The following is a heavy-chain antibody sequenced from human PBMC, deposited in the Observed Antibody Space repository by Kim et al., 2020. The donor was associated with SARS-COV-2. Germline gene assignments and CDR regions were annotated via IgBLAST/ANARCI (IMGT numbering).Heavy chain of an antibody. CDR1: GYTFTSYD. V-gene: IGHV1-8*01. CDR3: ARGRLLLRFGGPNYFQH. D-gene: IGHD3-10*01. J-gene: IGHJ1*01. Sequence: ASVKVSCKASGYTFTSYDINWVRQATGQGLEWMGWMNPNSGNTGYAQKFQGRVTMTRNTTISTAYMELSSLRSEDTAVYYCARGRLLLRFGGPNYFQHWGHSALGTVSS. CDR2: MNPNSGNT.